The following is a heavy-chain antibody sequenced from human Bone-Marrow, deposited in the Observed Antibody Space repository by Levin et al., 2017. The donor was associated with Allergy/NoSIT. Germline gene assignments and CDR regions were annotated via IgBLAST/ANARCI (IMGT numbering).Heavy chain of an antibody. J-gene: IGHJ4*02. V-gene: IGHV3-23*01. CDR3: AKDPRSMYYYDSSGWSPAYYFDY. CDR1: GFTFSSCA. Sequence: SCAASGFTFSSCAMSWVRQAPGKGLEWVSAISGSGGSTYYADSVKGRFTISRDNSKNTLYLQMNSLRAEDTAVYYCAKDPRSMYYYDSSGWSPAYYFDYWGQGTLVTVSS. D-gene: IGHD3-22*01. CDR2: ISGSGGST.